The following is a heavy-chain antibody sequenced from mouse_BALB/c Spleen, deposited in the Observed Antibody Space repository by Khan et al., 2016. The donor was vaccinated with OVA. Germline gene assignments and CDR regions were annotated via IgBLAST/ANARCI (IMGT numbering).Heavy chain of an antibody. J-gene: IGHJ4*01. CDR2: INTYTGEP. Sequence: LVESGPEVKKPGETVKISCKASGHTFTKFGMNWVKQAPGKGLKWMGWINTYTGEPTYADDFNGRFAFSLETSASTAYLQINNLKNEDTATDFCARPPYFSYVLDNWGQGTSVTVSS. CDR3: ARPPYFSYVLDN. V-gene: IGHV9-3-1*01. CDR1: GHTFTKFG. D-gene: IGHD2-10*01.